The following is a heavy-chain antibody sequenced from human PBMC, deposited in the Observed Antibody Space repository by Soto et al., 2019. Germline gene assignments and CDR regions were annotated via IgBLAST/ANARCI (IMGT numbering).Heavy chain of an antibody. J-gene: IGHJ3*02. D-gene: IGHD3-22*01. CDR2: INAGNGNT. Sequence: QVQLVQSGAEVKKPGASVKVSCKASGYTFTSYAMHWVRQAPGQRLEWMGWINAGNGNTKYSQKFQGRVTITRDTSASTAYVELISLRSEDTAVYYCARFVGSVNYYDSSGYYYGAHAFDIWGQGTMVTVSS. CDR1: GYTFTSYA. V-gene: IGHV1-3*01. CDR3: ARFVGSVNYYDSSGYYYGAHAFDI.